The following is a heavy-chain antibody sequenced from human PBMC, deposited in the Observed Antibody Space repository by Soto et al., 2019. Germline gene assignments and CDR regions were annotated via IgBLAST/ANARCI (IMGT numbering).Heavy chain of an antibody. Sequence: EVQLLESGGGLVQPGGSLRLSCAASGFTFSTYSMAWVRQAPGKGLAWVSGLSGGGANRFYADSVKGRFTISVDNSKNTVYLQMNSLRVEDTAVYYCARWDGYGDEWGQGTLVTVSS. CDR2: LSGGGANR. CDR1: GFTFSTYS. J-gene: IGHJ4*02. V-gene: IGHV3-23*01. CDR3: ARWDGYGDE. D-gene: IGHD5-12*01.